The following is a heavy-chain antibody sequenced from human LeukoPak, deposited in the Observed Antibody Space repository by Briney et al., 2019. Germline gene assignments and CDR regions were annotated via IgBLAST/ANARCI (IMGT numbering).Heavy chain of an antibody. V-gene: IGHV3-23*01. CDR2: LSGSGDST. CDR3: AKRGGYSPLYYFDY. CDR1: GFTFSNYA. J-gene: IGHJ4*02. D-gene: IGHD1-26*01. Sequence: GGSLRLSCAASGFTFSNYAMNWVRQAPGKGREGVSALSGSGDSTYYADSVKGRFTISRDNSKNTLYLQMNSLRAEDTAVYYCAKRGGYSPLYYFDYWGQGTLVTVSS.